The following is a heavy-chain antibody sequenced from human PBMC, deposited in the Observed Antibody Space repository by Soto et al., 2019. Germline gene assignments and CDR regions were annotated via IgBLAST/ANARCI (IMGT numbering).Heavy chain of an antibody. J-gene: IGHJ5*02. Sequence: SGPTLVSPTETLTLTCTVSGLSLSNGRMGVSWIRQPPGKALEWLAHIFSNDDKSYSTSLRRRLTISKDTSRSQVVLTMANMDPIVSATYFCALIKDCSRTDCYLASFDPWGQ. CDR2: IFSNDDK. D-gene: IGHD2-2*01. CDR1: GLSLSNGRMG. V-gene: IGHV2-26*01. CDR3: ALIKDCSRTDCYLASFDP.